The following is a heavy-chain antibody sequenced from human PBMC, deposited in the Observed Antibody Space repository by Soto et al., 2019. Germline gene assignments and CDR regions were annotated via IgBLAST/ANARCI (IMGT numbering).Heavy chain of an antibody. J-gene: IGHJ4*02. CDR3: ARHVSRHDDYLFDY. Sequence: QLQLQESGPGLVKPSETLSLTCSVSGGSISRSLSYWGWIRQPPGKGLEWIGSIYYSGTTYYKPSLESRVNISLDTSKNQYYLKLTSVTAADTAVYYCARHVSRHDDYLFDYWGQGTLVTVSS. CDR1: GGSISRSLSY. D-gene: IGHD4-17*01. V-gene: IGHV4-39*01. CDR2: IYYSGTT.